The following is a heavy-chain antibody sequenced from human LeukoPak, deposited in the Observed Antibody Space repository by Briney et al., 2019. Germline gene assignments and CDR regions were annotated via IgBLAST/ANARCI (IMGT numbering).Heavy chain of an antibody. Sequence: GGSLRLSCGASGITFSSYSMNWVRQAPGKGLEWVSYISSSGSTKYYADSVKGRFTISRDNARNSQYLQMNSLRAEDTAVYFCARGGLSIMGYWGQGTLVTVSS. CDR2: ISSSGSTK. D-gene: IGHD2/OR15-2a*01. J-gene: IGHJ4*02. V-gene: IGHV3-48*01. CDR1: GITFSSYS. CDR3: ARGGLSIMGY.